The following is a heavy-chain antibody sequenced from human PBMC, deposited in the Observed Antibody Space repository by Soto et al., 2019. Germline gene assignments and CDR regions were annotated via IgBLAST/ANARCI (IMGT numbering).Heavy chain of an antibody. Sequence: TSETLSLTCTVSGGSISSSTYYWGWIRQPPGKGLEWIGSIYYSGSTYYNPSLKSRVTISVDTSKNQFSLKLSSVTAADTAVYYCARHYDFWSGYVDYWGQGTLVTVSS. J-gene: IGHJ4*02. CDR3: ARHYDFWSGYVDY. CDR1: GGSISSSTYY. V-gene: IGHV4-39*01. D-gene: IGHD3-3*01. CDR2: IYYSGST.